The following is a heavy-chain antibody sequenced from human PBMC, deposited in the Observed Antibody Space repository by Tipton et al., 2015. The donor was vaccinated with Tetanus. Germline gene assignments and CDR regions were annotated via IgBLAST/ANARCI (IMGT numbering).Heavy chain of an antibody. J-gene: IGHJ4*02. Sequence: LVKPTQTLSLTCTVSGGSISSGGYYWSWIRQHPGKGLEWIGDIYYSGRTYYNPSLKSRVTISVDTSKNQFSLKLNSVTAADTAVYYCARDQAGGARGWTYFDYWGQGTLVTVSS. CDR2: IYYSGRT. V-gene: IGHV4-31*03. CDR3: ARDQAGGARGWTYFDY. D-gene: IGHD1-26*01. CDR1: GGSISSGGYY.